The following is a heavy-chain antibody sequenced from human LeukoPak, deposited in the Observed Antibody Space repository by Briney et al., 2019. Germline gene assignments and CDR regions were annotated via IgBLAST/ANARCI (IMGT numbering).Heavy chain of an antibody. J-gene: IGHJ6*02. CDR1: GFTFSSYW. CDR3: ARGPQYSSSWYYYYGMDV. D-gene: IGHD6-13*01. Sequence: GGSLRLSCAASGFTFSSYWMSWVRQAPGKGLEWVANIKQDGREKYYVDSVKGRFTISRDNAKNSLYLQMNSLRAEDTAVYYCARGPQYSSSWYYYYGMDVWGQGTTVTVSS. CDR2: IKQDGREK. V-gene: IGHV3-7*01.